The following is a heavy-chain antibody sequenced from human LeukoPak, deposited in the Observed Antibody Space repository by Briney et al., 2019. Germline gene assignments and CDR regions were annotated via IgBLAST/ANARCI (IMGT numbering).Heavy chain of an antibody. CDR2: IYTSGST. CDR3: ARVSSSGWKFDP. D-gene: IGHD6-19*01. J-gene: IGHJ5*02. V-gene: IGHV4-4*07. Sequence: SETLSLTCTVSGGSISSYYWSWIRQPAGKGLEWIGRIYTSGSTNYNPSLKSQVTMSVDTSKNQFSLKLSSVTAADTAVYYCARVSSSGWKFDPWGRGTLVTVSS. CDR1: GGSISSYY.